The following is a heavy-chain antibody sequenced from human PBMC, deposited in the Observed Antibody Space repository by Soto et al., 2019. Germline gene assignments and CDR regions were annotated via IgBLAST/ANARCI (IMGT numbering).Heavy chain of an antibody. CDR3: AKTSLGYCSSTSCQADAFDI. CDR1: GGTFSSYA. V-gene: IGHV1-69*13. Sequence: ASVKVSCKASGGTFSSYAISWVRQAPGQGLEWMGGIIPIFGTANYAQKFQGRVTITAAESTRTAYMELSSLRSEDTAVYYCAKTSLGYCSSTSCQADAFDIWGQGTMVTVSS. D-gene: IGHD2-2*01. CDR2: IIPIFGTA. J-gene: IGHJ3*02.